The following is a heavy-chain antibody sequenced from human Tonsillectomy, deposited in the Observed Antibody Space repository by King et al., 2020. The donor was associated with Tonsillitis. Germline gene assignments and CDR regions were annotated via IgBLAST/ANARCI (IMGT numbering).Heavy chain of an antibody. CDR1: GYSFTRNW. CDR2: IYPVDFDT. CDR3: ARHGDSSVYYV. V-gene: IGHV5-51*01. D-gene: IGHD3-22*01. J-gene: IGHJ1*01. Sequence: QLVQSGAEVKKPGESLKISCKGSGYSFTRNWIAWVRQMPGKGLEWMGIIYPVDFDTRYTPSFQGQVTISADKSISTAYLQWNSLKASDTAMYYCARHGDSSVYYVWGQGTPVTVSS.